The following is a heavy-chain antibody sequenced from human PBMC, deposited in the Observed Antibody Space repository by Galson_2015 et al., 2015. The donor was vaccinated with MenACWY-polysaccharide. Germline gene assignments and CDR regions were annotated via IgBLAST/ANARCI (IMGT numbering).Heavy chain of an antibody. Sequence: SLRLSCAASGFTISTYSMNWVRQAPGKGLEWVSHLDSGGSAVVYADSVKGRFTISRDNAKNSLYLQMNSLRDEDTAVYYCAREAWFGDLKYFFDYWGQGTLVTVSS. V-gene: IGHV3-48*02. CDR2: LDSGGSAV. J-gene: IGHJ4*02. D-gene: IGHD3-10*01. CDR1: GFTISTYS. CDR3: AREAWFGDLKYFFDY.